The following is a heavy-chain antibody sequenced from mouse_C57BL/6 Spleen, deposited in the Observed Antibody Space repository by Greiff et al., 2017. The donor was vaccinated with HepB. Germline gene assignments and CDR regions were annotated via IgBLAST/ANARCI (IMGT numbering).Heavy chain of an antibody. J-gene: IGHJ3*01. CDR2: IDPETGGT. D-gene: IGHD2-5*01. V-gene: IGHV1-15*01. CDR3: TRKDSNWGFAY. Sequence: VQLQQSGAELVRPGASVTLSCKASGYTFTDYEMHWVKQTPVHGLEWIGAIDPETGGTAYNQKFKGKAILTADKSSSTAYMALRSLTSEDSAVYYCTRKDSNWGFAYWGQGTLVTVSA. CDR1: GYTFTDYE.